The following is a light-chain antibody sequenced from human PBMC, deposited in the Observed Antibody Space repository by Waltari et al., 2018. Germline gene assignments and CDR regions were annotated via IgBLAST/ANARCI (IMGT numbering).Light chain of an antibody. Sequence: EIVMTQSPATLSVSPGERATLSCRASRSVGSNLAWYQQKPGQAPRLLIHTASTRATGIPDRFSGSGSGTEFTLTISRLQSEDFADYYCQQYHNWPLSFGGGTRVEIK. CDR2: TAS. CDR1: RSVGSN. J-gene: IGKJ4*01. V-gene: IGKV3-15*01. CDR3: QQYHNWPLS.